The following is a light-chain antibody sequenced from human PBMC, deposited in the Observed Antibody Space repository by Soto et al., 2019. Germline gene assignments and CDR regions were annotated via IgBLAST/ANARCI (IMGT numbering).Light chain of an antibody. V-gene: IGKV3-20*01. CDR2: GAT. CDR3: QQYDNSPWT. J-gene: IGKJ1*01. CDR1: QRVSNSY. Sequence: DIVLTQSPGTLSLSPGERAMLSCRASQRVSNSYLAWYQQKPGQAPRLLIYGATSRATGIPDRFSGSGSGTDFALTISRLEPEDFAVYYCQQYDNSPWTFGQGTKVEIK.